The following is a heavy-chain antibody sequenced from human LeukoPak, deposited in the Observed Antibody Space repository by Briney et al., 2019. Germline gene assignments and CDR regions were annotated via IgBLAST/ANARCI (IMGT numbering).Heavy chain of an antibody. CDR2: ISGSGGST. D-gene: IGHD3-3*01. V-gene: IGHV3-23*01. CDR1: GFTFSSYA. J-gene: IGHJ4*02. Sequence: GGSLRLSCAASGFTFSSYAMSWVRQAPGKGREWVSAISGSGGSTYYADSVKGRFTISRDNSKNTLYLQMNSLRAEDTAVYSCAKDQGITIFGVVGYFDYWGQGTLVTVSS. CDR3: AKDQGITIFGVVGYFDY.